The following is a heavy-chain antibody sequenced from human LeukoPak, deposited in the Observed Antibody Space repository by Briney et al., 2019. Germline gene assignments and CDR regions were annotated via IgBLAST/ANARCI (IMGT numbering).Heavy chain of an antibody. CDR2: IYYSGST. D-gene: IGHD2-15*01. V-gene: IGHV4-59*01. CDR1: GGSISSYY. J-gene: IGHJ6*03. CDR3: ARTTEGYCRGRSCYSYYYYMDV. Sequence: SETLSLTCTVSGGSISSYYWSWIRQPPGKGLEWIGYIYYSGSTNYNPSLKSRVTISVDTSKNQLSLKLSSVTAADTAVYYCARTTEGYCRGRSCYSYYYYMDVWGKGTTVTVSS.